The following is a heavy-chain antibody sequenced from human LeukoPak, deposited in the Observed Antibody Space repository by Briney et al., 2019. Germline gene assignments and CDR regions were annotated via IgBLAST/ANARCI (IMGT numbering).Heavy chain of an antibody. CDR2: INHSGST. Sequence: SETLCLTCAVYGGSFSGYDWSWIRQPPGKGLEWIGEINHSGSTNYNPSPKSRVTISVDTSKNRFSLKRSFVTAADTAVYYCARAGKRWIHTLFFDYWGQGNLVTVSS. CDR3: ARAGKRWIHTLFFDY. CDR1: GGSFSGYD. V-gene: IGHV4-34*01. D-gene: IGHD5-24*01. J-gene: IGHJ4*02.